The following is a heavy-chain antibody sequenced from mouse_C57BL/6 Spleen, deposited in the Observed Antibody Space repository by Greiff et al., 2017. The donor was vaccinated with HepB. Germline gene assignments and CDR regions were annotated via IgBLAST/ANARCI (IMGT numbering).Heavy chain of an antibody. Sequence: VQLQQSGAELARPGASVKLSCKASGYTFTSYGISWVKQRTGQGLEWIGEIYPRSGNTYYNEKFKGKATLTADKSSSTAYMELRSLTSEDSAVYFCARVSNWDGGYFDVWGTGTTVTVSS. CDR1: GYTFTSYG. D-gene: IGHD4-1*02. CDR3: ARVSNWDGGYFDV. J-gene: IGHJ1*03. CDR2: IYPRSGNT. V-gene: IGHV1-81*01.